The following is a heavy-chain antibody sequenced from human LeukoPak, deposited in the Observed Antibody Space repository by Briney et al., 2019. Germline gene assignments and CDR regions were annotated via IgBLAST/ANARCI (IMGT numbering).Heavy chain of an antibody. CDR3: ARDLSFSPDH. CDR1: GFTYNTYW. CDR2: IKEDKNDK. Sequence: GGSLRLSCVASGFTYNTYWMSWIRQAPGKGLEWGAIIKEDKNDKHYGDSVKGRFIISRDNAKNSVYLQMNNLGAEDTAVYYCARDLSFSPDHWGQGTLVTVSS. V-gene: IGHV3-7*01. J-gene: IGHJ4*02.